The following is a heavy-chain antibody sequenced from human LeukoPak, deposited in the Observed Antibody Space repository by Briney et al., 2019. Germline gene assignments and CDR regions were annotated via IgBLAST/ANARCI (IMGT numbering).Heavy chain of an antibody. CDR2: IKQDGSEK. D-gene: IGHD6-13*01. CDR1: GFTFSSYW. J-gene: IGHJ3*02. CDR3: ARVGRNKVAAGFGAFDI. V-gene: IGHV3-7*01. Sequence: PGGSLRLSCAASGFTFSSYWMSWVRQAPGKGLEWVANIKQDGSEKYYVDSVKGRFTISRDNAKNSLYLQMNSLRAEDTAVYYCARVGRNKVAAGFGAFDIWGQGTMVTVSS.